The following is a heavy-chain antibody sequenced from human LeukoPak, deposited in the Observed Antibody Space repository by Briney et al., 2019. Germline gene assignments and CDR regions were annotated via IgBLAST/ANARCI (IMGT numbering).Heavy chain of an antibody. CDR3: ARDYYDSSGYYFRDY. D-gene: IGHD3-22*01. CDR2: IIPILGIA. V-gene: IGHV1-69*04. CDR1: GGTFSSYT. J-gene: IGHJ4*02. Sequence: SVKVSCKASGGTFSSYTISWVRQAPGQGLEWMGRIIPILGIANYAQKFQGRVTITADKSTSTAYMELSSPRSEDTAVYYCARDYYDSSGYYFRDYWGQGTLVTVSS.